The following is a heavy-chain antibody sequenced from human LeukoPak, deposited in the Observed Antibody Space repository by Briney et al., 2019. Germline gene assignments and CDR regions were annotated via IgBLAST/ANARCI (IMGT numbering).Heavy chain of an antibody. D-gene: IGHD2-2*01. J-gene: IGHJ4*02. Sequence: PSETLSLTCTVSGGSISSSSYYWGWVRQPPGKGLEWIVSIYYSGITYYNPSLKSRVTISVDTTKNQFSLKLSSVTAADTAVYYCARTSSTSCCFFDYWGQGTLVTVSS. CDR3: ARTSSTSCCFFDY. CDR1: GGSISSSSYY. CDR2: IYYSGIT. V-gene: IGHV4-39*01.